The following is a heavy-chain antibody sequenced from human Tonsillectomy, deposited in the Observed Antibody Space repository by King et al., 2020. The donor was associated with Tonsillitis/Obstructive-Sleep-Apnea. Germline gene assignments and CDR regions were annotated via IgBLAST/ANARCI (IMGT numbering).Heavy chain of an antibody. CDR2: ISYDGSNK. J-gene: IGHJ6*03. CDR3: ARDYYDFWSGYSPSPYYYYYYMDV. Sequence: VQLVESGGGVVQPGRSLRLSCAASGFTFSSYAMHWVRQAPGKGLEWVAVISYDGSNKYYADSVKGRFTISRDNSKNTLYLQMNSLRAEDTAVYYCARDYYDFWSGYSPSPYYYYYYMDVWGKGTTVTVSS. V-gene: IGHV3-30*04. CDR1: GFTFSSYA. D-gene: IGHD3-3*01.